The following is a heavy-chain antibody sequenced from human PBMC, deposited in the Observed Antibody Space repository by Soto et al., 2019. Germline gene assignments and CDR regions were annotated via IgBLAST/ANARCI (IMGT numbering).Heavy chain of an antibody. V-gene: IGHV1-18*01. CDR3: ARDWGSEAARPLFGQHWGYYFDY. D-gene: IGHD6-6*01. CDR1: GYTCTSYG. CDR2: ISAYKGNT. J-gene: IGHJ4*02. Sequence: QVQLVQSGAEVKKPGASVKVSCKASGYTCTSYGFSWVRQAPGQGLEWMGWISAYKGNTNYAQKLQGRVTMTTDTSTSTAYMELRSLRSDDTAVYYCARDWGSEAARPLFGQHWGYYFDYWGQGTLVTVSS.